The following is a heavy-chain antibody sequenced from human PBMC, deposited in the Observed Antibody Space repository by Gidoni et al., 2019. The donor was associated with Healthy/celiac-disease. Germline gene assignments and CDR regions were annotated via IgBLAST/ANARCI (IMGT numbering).Heavy chain of an antibody. V-gene: IGHV4-4*07. J-gene: IGHJ4*02. CDR3: AGDYTGSFDYFDY. CDR2: IYTSGSA. CDR1: GGPTSTYS. Sequence: VQLQESGPGLVKPSETLSLTCTVPGGPTSTYSWRWTRQPAGKGLEWIGHIYTSGSAAYNPSLKSRVTVSVDTSKNQFSLKLSSVTAADTAVYYCAGDYTGSFDYFDYWGQGTLVTVSS. D-gene: IGHD1-26*01.